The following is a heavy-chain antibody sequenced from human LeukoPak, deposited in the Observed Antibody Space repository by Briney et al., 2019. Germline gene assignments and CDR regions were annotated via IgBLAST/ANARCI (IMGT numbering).Heavy chain of an antibody. J-gene: IGHJ6*03. CDR2: ISYDGSNK. CDR3: AGEGDTAMTAGYYYYMDV. D-gene: IGHD5-18*01. CDR1: GFTFSSYA. Sequence: PGRSLRLSCAASGFTFSSYAMHWVRQAPGKGLEWVAVISYDGSNKYYADSVKGRFTISRDNSKNTLYLQMNSLRAEDTAVYYCAGEGDTAMTAGYYYYMDVWGKGTTVTVSS. V-gene: IGHV3-30*04.